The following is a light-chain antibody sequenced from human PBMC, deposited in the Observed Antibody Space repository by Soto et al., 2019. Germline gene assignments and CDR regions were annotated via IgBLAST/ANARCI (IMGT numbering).Light chain of an antibody. CDR2: AAS. V-gene: IGKV1-6*01. CDR1: QSISSY. Sequence: IQMTQSPSSLSASVGDRVTITCRASQSISSYLNWYQQKPGKAPNLLIYAASTLQSGVPSRFSGSGSGTDFTLTISSLQPEDFATYYCLQDYNYPWTFGQGTKWIS. CDR3: LQDYNYPWT. J-gene: IGKJ1*01.